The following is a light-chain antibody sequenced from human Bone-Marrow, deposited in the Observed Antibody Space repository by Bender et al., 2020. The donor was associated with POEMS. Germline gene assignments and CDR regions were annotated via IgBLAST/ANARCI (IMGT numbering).Light chain of an antibody. V-gene: IGLV1-47*01. Sequence: QSVLTQPPSASETPGQRVTISCSGSSSNIGSNYVYWYQHLSGMAPKLLIHKDKQRPSGVPDRFSGSKSGTSASLAISGLRSEDEADYYCAAGDDRMTETGLWVFGGGTKVAVL. CDR1: SSNIGSNY. CDR3: AAGDDRMTETGLWV. J-gene: IGLJ3*02. CDR2: KDK.